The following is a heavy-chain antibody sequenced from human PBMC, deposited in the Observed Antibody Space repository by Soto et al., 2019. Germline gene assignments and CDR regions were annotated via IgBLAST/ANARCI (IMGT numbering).Heavy chain of an antibody. V-gene: IGHV3-23*01. Sequence: GGSLXLSCAASGFTFSSYAMSWVRQAPGKGLEWVSAISGSGGSTYYADSVKGRFTISRDNSKNTLYLQMNSLRAEDTAVYYCATFWSGYYYYGMDVWGQGTTVTVSS. CDR3: ATFWSGYYYYGMDV. D-gene: IGHD3-3*01. CDR1: GFTFSSYA. CDR2: ISGSGGST. J-gene: IGHJ6*02.